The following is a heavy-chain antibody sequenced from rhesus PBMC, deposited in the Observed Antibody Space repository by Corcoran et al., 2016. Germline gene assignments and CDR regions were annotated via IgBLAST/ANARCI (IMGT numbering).Heavy chain of an antibody. CDR3: TRGAAAGTHLDY. CDR2: ISPYNGNK. J-gene: IGHJ4*01. Sequence: QVQLVQSGAEIKQPGASVKLSCKASGYTFTSYYMHWVRQAPGQGLEWIGLISPYNGNKSYAQNFQGRVTLTTDTSTSTGYMELSSLRSEDTAVYYCTRGAAAGTHLDYWGQGVLVTVSS. CDR1: GYTFTSYY. V-gene: IGHV1-1*01. D-gene: IGHD6-31*01.